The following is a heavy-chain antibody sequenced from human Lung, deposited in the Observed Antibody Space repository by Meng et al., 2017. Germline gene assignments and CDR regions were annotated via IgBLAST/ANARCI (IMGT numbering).Heavy chain of an antibody. V-gene: IGHV4-34*01. J-gene: IGHJ4*02. Sequence: HGPRQEGGAGLLKPSETLPLPCVFSGGSFSDYYWSWIRQPPGKGLEWIGEINHSGSTNYNPSLESRATISVDTSQNNPSLKLSSVTAADSAVYYCARGPTTMAHDFDYWGQGTLVTVSS. CDR2: INHSGST. D-gene: IGHD4-11*01. CDR1: GGSFSDYY. CDR3: ARGPTTMAHDFDY.